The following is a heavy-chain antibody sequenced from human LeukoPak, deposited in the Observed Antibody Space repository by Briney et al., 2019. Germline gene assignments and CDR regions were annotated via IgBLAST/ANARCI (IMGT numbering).Heavy chain of an antibody. CDR3: VTGPFSWFVY. Sequence: GDSVNVSCKASGYTFGDYYIHWVRQAPGQGLEWMGWMHPVTGDTNSAQKLQGRVAMTRDTSVSTAYMEVTRLKFDDTAVYYCVTGPFSWFVYWGQGTLVTVSS. D-gene: IGHD6-13*01. CDR2: MHPVTGDT. V-gene: IGHV1-2*02. J-gene: IGHJ4*02. CDR1: GYTFGDYY.